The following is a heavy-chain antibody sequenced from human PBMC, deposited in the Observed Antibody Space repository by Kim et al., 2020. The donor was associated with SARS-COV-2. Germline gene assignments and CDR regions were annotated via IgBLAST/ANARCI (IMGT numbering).Heavy chain of an antibody. V-gene: IGHV3-15*01. J-gene: IGHJ6*02. CDR1: GFKFTDAW. Sequence: GGSLRLSCAATGFKFTDAWMSWVRQAPGKGLEWVGRIKSRGSGGTTDYAAPVQGRFTISRDDSKDMVLLQMDSLKTQDTSVYYCNWNQNRYYGIHVWGQGATLIVSS. D-gene: IGHD1-1*01. CDR2: IKSRGSGGTT. CDR3: NWNQNRYYGIHV.